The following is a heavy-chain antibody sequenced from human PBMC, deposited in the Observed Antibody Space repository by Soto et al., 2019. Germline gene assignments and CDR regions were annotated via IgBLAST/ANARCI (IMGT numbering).Heavy chain of an antibody. Sequence: PGGSLRLSCAASGFTFSSYAMSWVRQAPGKGLEWVSAISGSGGSTYYADSVKGRFTISRDNSKNTLYLQMNSLRAEDTAVYYCATSRAGPHPILTGYYGFDYWGQGTLVTVSS. CDR3: ATSRAGPHPILTGYYGFDY. D-gene: IGHD3-9*01. CDR1: GFTFSSYA. CDR2: ISGSGGST. V-gene: IGHV3-23*01. J-gene: IGHJ4*02.